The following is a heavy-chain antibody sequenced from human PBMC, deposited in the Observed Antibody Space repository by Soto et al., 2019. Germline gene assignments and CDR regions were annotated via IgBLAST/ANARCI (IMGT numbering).Heavy chain of an antibody. CDR2: INSDGSST. V-gene: IGHV3-74*01. Sequence: VQLVESGGGLVQPGGSLRLSCAASGFTFSSYWMHWVRQAPGKGLVWVSRINSDGSSTSYADSVKGRFTIPRDYAKNTLYLQMNSQRAKDTAVYYCARDVIQRRYYSYYMDVWGKGTTVTVCS. CDR3: ARDVIQRRYYSYYMDV. D-gene: IGHD5-18*01. CDR1: GFTFSSYW. J-gene: IGHJ6*03.